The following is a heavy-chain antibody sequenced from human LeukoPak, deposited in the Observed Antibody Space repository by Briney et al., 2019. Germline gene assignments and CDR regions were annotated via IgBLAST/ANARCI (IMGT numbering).Heavy chain of an antibody. D-gene: IGHD3-22*01. J-gene: IGHJ4*02. Sequence: GGSLRLSCVASGFTFNNYAMSWVRQAPGRGLEWASSTAGSGISKDYADSVKGRFTISKDKSKNTLYLQMDNLRAEDTGVCFCARLPTFYYDSSGYHYDYWGQGTLVTVSS. V-gene: IGHV3-23*01. CDR1: GFTFNNYA. CDR2: TAGSGISK. CDR3: ARLPTFYYDSSGYHYDY.